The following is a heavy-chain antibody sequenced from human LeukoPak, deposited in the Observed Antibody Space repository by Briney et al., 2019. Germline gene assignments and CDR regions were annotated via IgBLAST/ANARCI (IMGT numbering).Heavy chain of an antibody. CDR1: VYTFTNQD. D-gene: IGHD4-17*01. CDR3: ARDEDYGISVNVDY. V-gene: IGHV1-3*02. Sequence: ASVKVSCKTSVYTFTNQDMHWVRQAPGQGLEWMGCSNPGNGDTKYSQEFQGRVTITSDTSASTAYMELRSLRSDDTAVYYCARDEDYGISVNVDYWGQGTLVTVSS. CDR2: SNPGNGDT. J-gene: IGHJ4*02.